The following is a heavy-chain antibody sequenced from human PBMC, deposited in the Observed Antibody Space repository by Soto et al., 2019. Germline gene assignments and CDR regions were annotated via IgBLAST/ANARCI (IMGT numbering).Heavy chain of an antibody. J-gene: IGHJ4*02. CDR2: IRGKAYSGTT. CDR3: ARGRSHSELYPTYFDY. CDR1: GFTFGGYA. Sequence: AGGSLRLSCTTSGFTFGGYAMSWVRQAPGKGLGWVGFIRGKAYSGTTEYAASERGRFTISRDDSKSIAYLQMNSLESEDTAVYYCARGRSHSELYPTYFDYWGQGTLVTVSS. D-gene: IGHD3-10*01. V-gene: IGHV3-49*04.